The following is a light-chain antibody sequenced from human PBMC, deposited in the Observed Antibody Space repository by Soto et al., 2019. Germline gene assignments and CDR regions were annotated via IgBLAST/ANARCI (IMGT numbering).Light chain of an antibody. Sequence: EIVLTQSPGTLSLSPGERATLSCRASQSVSSSYLAWYQQKPGQAPRLLIYGASSRATGIPDRFSGSGSGTDFTLTISRLEPVDFAVYYCQQYGSPPPYTFCQGTKLEIK. CDR1: QSVSSSY. CDR3: QQYGSPPPYT. CDR2: GAS. J-gene: IGKJ2*01. V-gene: IGKV3-20*01.